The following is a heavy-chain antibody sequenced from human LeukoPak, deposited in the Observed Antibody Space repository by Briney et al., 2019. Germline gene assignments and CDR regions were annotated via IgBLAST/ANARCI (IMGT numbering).Heavy chain of an antibody. V-gene: IGHV4-59*08. Sequence: SETLSLTCTVSGGSISSYYWSWIRQPPGKGLEWIGYIYYSGSTNYNPSLKSRVTMSVDTSKNQFSLKLSSVTAADTAVYYCARTLAVAGLYYFDYWGQGTLVTVSS. CDR1: GGSISSYY. J-gene: IGHJ4*02. CDR2: IYYSGST. CDR3: ARTLAVAGLYYFDY. D-gene: IGHD6-19*01.